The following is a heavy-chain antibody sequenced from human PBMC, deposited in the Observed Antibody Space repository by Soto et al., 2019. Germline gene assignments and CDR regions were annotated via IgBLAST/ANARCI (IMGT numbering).Heavy chain of an antibody. Sequence: EVQLVESGGGLVKPGGSLRLSCAASGFTFSSYSMNWVRQAPGKGLEWVSSISSSSSYIYYADSVKGRFTISRDNAKNSLYLQMNSLRAEDTAVYYCARVEQVPDSSGYYYVRGFDPWGQGTLVTVSS. J-gene: IGHJ5*02. CDR3: ARVEQVPDSSGYYYVRGFDP. V-gene: IGHV3-21*01. CDR2: ISSSSSYI. CDR1: GFTFSSYS. D-gene: IGHD3-22*01.